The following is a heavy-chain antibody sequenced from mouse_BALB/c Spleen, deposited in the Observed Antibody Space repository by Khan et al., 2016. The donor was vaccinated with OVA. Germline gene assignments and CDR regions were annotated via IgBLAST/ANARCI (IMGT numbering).Heavy chain of an antibody. J-gene: IGHJ3*01. D-gene: IGHD2-14*01. CDR1: GYTFTSYD. Sequence: VQLKQSGAELVKPGASVTLSCKASGYTFTSYDINWVRQRPEQGLEWIGWMFPGDGSTKYNENFKGKATLTTDKSSSTAYMQLSRLTSEDSGAYCCARGGYGGFAYGGQGTLVTVSA. CDR2: MFPGDGST. V-gene: IGHV1S56*01. CDR3: ARGGYGGFAY.